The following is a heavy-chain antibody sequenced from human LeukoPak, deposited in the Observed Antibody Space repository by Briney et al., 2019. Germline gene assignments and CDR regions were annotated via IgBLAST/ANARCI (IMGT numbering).Heavy chain of an antibody. CDR1: GFTFSSHS. D-gene: IGHD2-15*01. V-gene: IGHV3-23*01. J-gene: IGHJ4*02. CDR2: INHSGGIT. CDR3: TEDSSTRWYVVDGSFDY. Sequence: PGGTLTLSCAASGFTFSSHSMNWLRQAQGKGRVGVSDINHSGGITYYTDSVRGRFTISRDNSKNTVSLQMKSLSGEDRAVYYCTEDSSTRWYVVDGSFDYWGQGTLVTVSS.